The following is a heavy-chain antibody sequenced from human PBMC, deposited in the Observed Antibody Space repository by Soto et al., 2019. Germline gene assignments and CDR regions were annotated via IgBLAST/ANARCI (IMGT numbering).Heavy chain of an antibody. D-gene: IGHD6-13*01. CDR3: ARTSAAGKYYYGMDV. V-gene: IGHV5-51*01. CDR2: IYPGDSDT. J-gene: IGHJ6*02. CDR1: GYSFTSYW. Sequence: EVQLVQSGAEVKKPGESLKISCKGSGYSFTSYWIGWVRQMPGKGLEWMGIIYPGDSDTRYSPSFQGQVTISADKSIXTAYLQWSSLKASDTAMYYCARTSAAGKYYYGMDVWGQGTTVTVSS.